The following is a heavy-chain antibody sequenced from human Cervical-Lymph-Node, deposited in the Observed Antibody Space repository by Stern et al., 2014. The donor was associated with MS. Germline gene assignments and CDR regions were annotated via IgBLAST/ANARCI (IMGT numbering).Heavy chain of an antibody. D-gene: IGHD3-22*01. J-gene: IGHJ4*02. CDR3: AKEFGDRMIVVVLYFDY. CDR2: ISGSGGST. Sequence: EVQLVESGGGLVQPGGSLRLSCAASGFTFSSYAMSWVRQAPGKGLEWVSAISGSGGSTYYADSVKGRFTISRDNSKNTLYLQMNSLRAEDTAVYYCAKEFGDRMIVVVLYFDYWGQGTLVTVSS. CDR1: GFTFSSYA. V-gene: IGHV3-23*04.